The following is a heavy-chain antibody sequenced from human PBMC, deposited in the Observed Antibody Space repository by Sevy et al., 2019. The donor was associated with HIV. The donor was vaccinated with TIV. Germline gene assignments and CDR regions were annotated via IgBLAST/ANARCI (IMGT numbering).Heavy chain of an antibody. D-gene: IGHD2-15*01. Sequence: GGSLRLSCAASGFTFSSYWMTWVRQAPGKGLEWVANIKQDGSDKYYLDSVKGRFTISKDNAKNSLYLQMNNLRAEDSAVYYCAREVDGGGYYVDYWGQGTLVTVSS. V-gene: IGHV3-7*01. CDR1: GFTFSSYW. J-gene: IGHJ4*02. CDR3: AREVDGGGYYVDY. CDR2: IKQDGSDK.